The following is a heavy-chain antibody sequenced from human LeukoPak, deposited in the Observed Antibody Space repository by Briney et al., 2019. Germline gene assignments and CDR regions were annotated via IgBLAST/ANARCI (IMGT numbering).Heavy chain of an antibody. J-gene: IGHJ4*02. Sequence: NPSETLSLTCTVSGGSISSSSYYWGWIRQPPGKGLEWIGSIYYSGSTYYNPSLKSRVTISVDTSKNQFSLKLSSVTAADTAVYYCARDLSKRITAQDYWGQGTLVTVSS. CDR3: ARDLSKRITAQDY. D-gene: IGHD2/OR15-2a*01. CDR2: IYYSGST. CDR1: GGSISSSSYY. V-gene: IGHV4-39*07.